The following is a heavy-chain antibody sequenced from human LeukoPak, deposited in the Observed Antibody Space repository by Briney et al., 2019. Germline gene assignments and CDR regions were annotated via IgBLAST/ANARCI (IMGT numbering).Heavy chain of an antibody. CDR2: INWNGGST. CDR1: GFTFDDYG. Sequence: GGSLRLSCAASGFTFDDYGMSWVRQAPGKGLEWGSGINWNGGSTGYADSVKGRFTISRDNAKNSLYLQMNSLRAEDTAVYYCARDLYRIVVVPHYFDYWGQGTLVTVSS. CDR3: ARDLYRIVVVPHYFDY. D-gene: IGHD3-22*01. J-gene: IGHJ4*02. V-gene: IGHV3-20*04.